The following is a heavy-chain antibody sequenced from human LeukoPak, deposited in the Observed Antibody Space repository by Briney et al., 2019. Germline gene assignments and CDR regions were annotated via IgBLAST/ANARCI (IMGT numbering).Heavy chain of an antibody. V-gene: IGHV4-34*01. CDR2: INHSGST. CDR1: GGSFSGYY. Sequence: SVTLSLTCAVYGGSFSGYYWSWIRQPPGKGLEWIGEINHSGSTNYNPSLKSRVTISVDTSKNQFSLKLSSVTAADTAVYYCASFPFYYDSSGYRFFDYWGQGTLVTVSS. D-gene: IGHD3-22*01. CDR3: ASFPFYYDSSGYRFFDY. J-gene: IGHJ4*02.